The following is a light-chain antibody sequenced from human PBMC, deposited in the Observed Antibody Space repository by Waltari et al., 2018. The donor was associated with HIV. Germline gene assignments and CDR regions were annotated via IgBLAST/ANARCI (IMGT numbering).Light chain of an antibody. CDR1: RNNVGRHKA. J-gene: IGLJ1*01. CDR3: CSFAGDMDSQISNYV. Sequence: QSALTQPTSVSGSLGQSVTIYFTGGRNNVGRHKAFSWYQQQPGKVPKLLIFEVNKRPSGVSSRFFGSKSGNTASLTISRLQSDDEAAYYCCSFAGDMDSQISNYVFGTGTTVTV. CDR2: EVN. V-gene: IGLV2-23*02.